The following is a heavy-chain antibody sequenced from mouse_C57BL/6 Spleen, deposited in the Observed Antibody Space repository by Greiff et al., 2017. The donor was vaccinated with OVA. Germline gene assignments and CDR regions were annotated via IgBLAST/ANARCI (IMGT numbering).Heavy chain of an antibody. J-gene: IGHJ4*01. CDR2: IYPGSGNT. V-gene: IGHV1-76*01. CDR1: GYTFTDYY. CDR3: ARTEDDYDGNYYAMDY. Sequence: QVQLQQSGAELVRPGASVKLSCKASGYTFTDYYINWVKQRPGQGLEWIARIYPGSGNTYYNEKFKGKATLTAEKSSSTAYMQLSSLTSEDSAVYFGARTEDDYDGNYYAMDYWGQGTSVTVSS. D-gene: IGHD2-4*01.